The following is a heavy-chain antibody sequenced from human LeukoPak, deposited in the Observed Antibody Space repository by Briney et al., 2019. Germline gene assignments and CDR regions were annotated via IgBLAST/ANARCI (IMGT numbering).Heavy chain of an antibody. D-gene: IGHD2-2*01. CDR2: ISSSGSTI. CDR1: GFTFSSYE. J-gene: IGHJ4*02. V-gene: IGHV3-48*03. CDR3: ARVPAGWSTGYYFDY. Sequence: GGSLRLSCAASGFTFSSYEMNWVRQAPGKGLEWVSYISSSGSTIYYADSVKGRFTISRDNAKNSLYLQMNSLRAEDTAVYYCARVPAGWSTGYYFDYWGQGTLVTVSS.